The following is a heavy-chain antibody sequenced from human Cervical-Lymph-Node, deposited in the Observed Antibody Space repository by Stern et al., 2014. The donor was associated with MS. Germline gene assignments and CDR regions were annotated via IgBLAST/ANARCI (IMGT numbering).Heavy chain of an antibody. D-gene: IGHD5-18*01. V-gene: IGHV3-30*04. CDR2: ISYDGTDK. CDR3: ARRQLWQQYYGMDV. J-gene: IGHJ6*02. Sequence: VQLVESGGGVVQPGRSLRLSCAASGFTFSSYAMHWVRQAPGKGLEWVAFISYDGTDKYYADSVKGRFTISRDNSKNMVYLQMNSLRAEDTAVWYCARRQLWQQYYGMDVWGQGTMVTVSS. CDR1: GFTFSSYA.